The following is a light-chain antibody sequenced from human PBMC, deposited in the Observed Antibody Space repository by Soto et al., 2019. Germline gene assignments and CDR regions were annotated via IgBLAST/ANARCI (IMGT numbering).Light chain of an antibody. CDR1: QSIDSW. J-gene: IGKJ1*01. V-gene: IGKV1-5*01. CDR3: QQYNSYPWT. CDR2: DAS. Sequence: DIQMTQSPSTLSASVGDRVTITCRASQSIDSWLAWYQQKPGKAPKLLIYDASSLESGAPSRFSGSGSGREFTLTISSLQPDDFATYYCQQYNSYPWTFGQGTKVDI.